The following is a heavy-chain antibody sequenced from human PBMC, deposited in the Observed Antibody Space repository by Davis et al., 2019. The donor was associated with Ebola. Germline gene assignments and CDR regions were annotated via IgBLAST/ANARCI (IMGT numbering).Heavy chain of an antibody. CDR2: ISYDGSNK. CDR3: ALEDGDSDAFDI. Sequence: GGSLRLSCAASGFTFSSYAMHWVRQAPGKGLEWVAVISYDGSNKYYADSVKGRFTISRDNSKNTLYLQMNSLRAEDTAVYYCALEDGDSDAFDIWGQGTMVTVSS. J-gene: IGHJ3*02. D-gene: IGHD4-17*01. CDR1: GFTFSSYA. V-gene: IGHV3-30*04.